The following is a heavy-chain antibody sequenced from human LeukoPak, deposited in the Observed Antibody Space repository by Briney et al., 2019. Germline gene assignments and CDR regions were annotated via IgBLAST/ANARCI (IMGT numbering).Heavy chain of an antibody. Sequence: PGGSLRLSCAASGFTFSSYSMNWVRQAPGKGLEWVSSISSSSSYIYYADSVKGRFTISRDNAKNSLYLQMNSLRAEDTAVYYCATPTWGYYDSSGIRGAFDIWGQGTMVTVSS. J-gene: IGHJ3*02. CDR3: ATPTWGYYDSSGIRGAFDI. CDR2: ISSSSSYI. D-gene: IGHD3-22*01. V-gene: IGHV3-21*01. CDR1: GFTFSSYS.